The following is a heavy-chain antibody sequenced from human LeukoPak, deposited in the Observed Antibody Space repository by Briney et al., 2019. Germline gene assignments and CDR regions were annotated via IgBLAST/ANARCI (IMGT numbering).Heavy chain of an antibody. J-gene: IGHJ6*03. V-gene: IGHV3-30-3*01. CDR1: GFTFRSYA. D-gene: IGHD2-2*01. CDR3: ARAPGIVVVPADYYYYMDV. Sequence: GGSLRLSCAASGFTFRSYAMHWVRQAPGKGLEWVAVISYDGSNKYSADSVKGRFTISRDNSNNTLYLQMNSLRAEDTVVYYCARAPGIVVVPADYYYYMDVWGKGTTVTVSS. CDR2: ISYDGSNK.